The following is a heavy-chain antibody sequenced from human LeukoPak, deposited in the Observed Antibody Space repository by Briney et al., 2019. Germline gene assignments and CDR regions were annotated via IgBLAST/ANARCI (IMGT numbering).Heavy chain of an antibody. CDR1: GFTFYIYA. V-gene: IGHV3-30-3*01. D-gene: IGHD1-1*01. Sequence: PGGSLRLSCAASGFTFYIYAIHWVRQAPGKGLQWVAVIGDDGSHKDYVDSAKGRFTISRDNSKNTLYLQMNSLRAEDTAVYYCARDTTGHYDYWGQGTLVTVSS. J-gene: IGHJ4*02. CDR2: IGDDGSHK. CDR3: ARDTTGHYDY.